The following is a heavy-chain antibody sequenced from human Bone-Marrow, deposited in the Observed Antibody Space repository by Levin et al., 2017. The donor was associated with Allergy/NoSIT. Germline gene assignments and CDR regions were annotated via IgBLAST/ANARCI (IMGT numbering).Heavy chain of an antibody. V-gene: IGHV3-7*01. CDR2: INEDGSEE. J-gene: IGHJ4*02. CDR1: GFTFSNHW. CDR3: ATWRVPGY. Sequence: QSGGSLRLSCAASGFTFSNHWMSWVRQAPGKGLEWVANINEDGSEEYYVDSAKGRFTISRDNAKNSLYLQMNSLRAGDSGVYYCATWRVPGYWGQGTLVTVSS.